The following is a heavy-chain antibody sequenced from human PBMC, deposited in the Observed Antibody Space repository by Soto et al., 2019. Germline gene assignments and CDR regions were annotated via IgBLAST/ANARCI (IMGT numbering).Heavy chain of an antibody. CDR3: ARPIGYCSGGSCYSSYYYGMDV. Sequence: PGESLKISCKGSGYSFTSYWIGWVRQMPGKGLEWMGIIYPGDSDTRYSPSFQGQVTISADKSISTAYLQWSSLKASDTAMYYCARPIGYCSGGSCYSSYYYGMDVWGQGTTVTVSS. CDR1: GYSFTSYW. J-gene: IGHJ6*02. CDR2: IYPGDSDT. V-gene: IGHV5-51*01. D-gene: IGHD2-15*01.